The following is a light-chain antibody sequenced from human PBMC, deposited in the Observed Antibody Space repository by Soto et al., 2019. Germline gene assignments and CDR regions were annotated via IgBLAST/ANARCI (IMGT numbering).Light chain of an antibody. Sequence: QSVLNQPASVSGSPGQSITICCTGTSSDIGSYNRVSWYQQPPGTAPKLIIYEVNNRPSGVPDRFSGSKSGNTASLTISGLQAEDEADYYCNSFTTSSTYVFGTGTKVTVL. J-gene: IGLJ1*01. CDR1: SSDIGSYNR. CDR2: EVN. V-gene: IGLV2-18*02. CDR3: NSFTTSSTYV.